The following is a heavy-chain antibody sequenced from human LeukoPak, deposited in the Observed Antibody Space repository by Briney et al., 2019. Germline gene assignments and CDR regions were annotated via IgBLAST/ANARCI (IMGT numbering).Heavy chain of an antibody. CDR1: GASISSYY. CDR3: ARGGSIVGTTPHDTLDI. V-gene: IGHV4-59*12. Sequence: SETLSLTCTVPGASISSYYWSWIRQPPGKGLEWIGYIYYSGSTNYNPSLKSRVAISVDTSKNRVSLRLSSVTAADTAVYYCARGGSIVGTTPHDTLDIWGQGTVVTVSS. J-gene: IGHJ3*02. D-gene: IGHD1-26*01. CDR2: IYYSGST.